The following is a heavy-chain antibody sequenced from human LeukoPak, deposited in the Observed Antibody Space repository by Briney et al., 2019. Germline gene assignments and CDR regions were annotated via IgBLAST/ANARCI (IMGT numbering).Heavy chain of an antibody. Sequence: SETLSLTCAVSGGSISSGGYSWSWIRQPPGKGLEWTGYIYHSESTYYNPSLKSRATISVDRPKNQFSLKLSSVTAADTAVYYCARSCSSTSCYYYGMDVWGQGTTVTVSS. CDR2: IYHSEST. V-gene: IGHV4-30-2*01. D-gene: IGHD2-2*01. CDR1: GGSISSGGYS. CDR3: ARSCSSTSCYYYGMDV. J-gene: IGHJ6*02.